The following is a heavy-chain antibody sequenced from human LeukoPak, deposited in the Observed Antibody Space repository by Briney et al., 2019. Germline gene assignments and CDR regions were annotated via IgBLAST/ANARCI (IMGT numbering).Heavy chain of an antibody. J-gene: IGHJ4*02. CDR2: IHSNGIYT. V-gene: IGHV3-74*01. Sequence: PGGSLRLSRAASGFTFSTYWMHWVRQVPGKGLVWVSRIHSNGIYTYYADFVKGRFTISRDNAKNTLYLQMNSLRAEDTAVYYCAREGLGYSYGYWGQGALVTVSS. D-gene: IGHD5-18*01. CDR1: GFTFSTYW. CDR3: AREGLGYSYGY.